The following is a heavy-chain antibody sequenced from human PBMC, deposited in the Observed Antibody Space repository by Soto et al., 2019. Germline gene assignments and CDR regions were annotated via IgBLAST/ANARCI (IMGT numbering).Heavy chain of an antibody. CDR1: GYTFTSYG. CDR3: ARHGRTTIFGVATNYGMDV. Sequence: ASVKGSCKASGYTFTSYGISWVRQAPGQGLEWMGWISAYNGNTNYAQKLQGRVTMTTDTSTSTAYMELRSLRSDDTAVYYCARHGRTTIFGVATNYGMDVWGQGSTVTVSS. J-gene: IGHJ6*02. V-gene: IGHV1-18*01. D-gene: IGHD3-3*01. CDR2: ISAYNGNT.